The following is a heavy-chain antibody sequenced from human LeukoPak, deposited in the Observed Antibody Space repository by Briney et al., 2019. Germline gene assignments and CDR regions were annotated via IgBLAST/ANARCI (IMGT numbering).Heavy chain of an antibody. Sequence: GGSLRLSCAASGFTFSNFAMTWVRQAPGKGLEWVSAISGSGGTTYYADSVKGRFTISRDNSKNTLYLQMNSLRAEDTAVYYCAKVLGITIFSYFDYWGQGTLVTVSS. D-gene: IGHD3-9*01. CDR3: AKVLGITIFSYFDY. CDR2: ISGSGGTT. CDR1: GFTFSNFA. V-gene: IGHV3-23*01. J-gene: IGHJ4*02.